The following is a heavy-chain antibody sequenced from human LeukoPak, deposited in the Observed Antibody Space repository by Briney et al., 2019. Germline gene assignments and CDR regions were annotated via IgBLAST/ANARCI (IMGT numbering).Heavy chain of an antibody. Sequence: ASVKVSCKASGYTFTGYYMHWVRQAPGQGLEWMGWINPNSGGTNYAQKFRGWVTMTRDTSISTAYMELSRLRSDDTAVYYCARGLVSLVAGYFDYWGQGTLVTVSS. CDR2: INPNSGGT. CDR3: ARGLVSLVAGYFDY. CDR1: GYTFTGYY. J-gene: IGHJ4*02. V-gene: IGHV1-2*04. D-gene: IGHD6-19*01.